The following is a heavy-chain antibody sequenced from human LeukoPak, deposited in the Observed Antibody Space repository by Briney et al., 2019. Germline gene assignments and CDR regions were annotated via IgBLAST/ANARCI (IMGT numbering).Heavy chain of an antibody. CDR3: AKMSIAGSLDDY. D-gene: IGHD6-6*01. CDR2: ISGSGGST. V-gene: IGHV3-23*01. J-gene: IGHJ4*02. CDR1: GFTFSSYA. Sequence: GGSLRLSCAASGFTFSSYAMSWVRQAPGKGLEWVSAISGSGGSTYYADFVKGRFTISRDNSKNTLYLQMNSLRAEDTVVYYCAKMSIAGSLDDYWGQGTLVTVSS.